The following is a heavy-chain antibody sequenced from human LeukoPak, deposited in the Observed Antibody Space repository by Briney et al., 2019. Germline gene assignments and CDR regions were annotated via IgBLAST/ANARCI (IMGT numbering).Heavy chain of an antibody. CDR2: ISTVSTYT. J-gene: IGHJ4*02. D-gene: IGHD6-13*01. V-gene: IGHV3-21*06. CDR1: GFTFSDYS. Sequence: GGSLRLSCAPSGFTFSDYSMSWVRQAPGKGLEWVASISTVSTYTFYGDSVKGRFTISRDNAKNSLYLQMSYLTAEDTAVYYCAGQHSTSWYHRVDYWGQGTLVTVSS. CDR3: AGQHSTSWYHRVDY.